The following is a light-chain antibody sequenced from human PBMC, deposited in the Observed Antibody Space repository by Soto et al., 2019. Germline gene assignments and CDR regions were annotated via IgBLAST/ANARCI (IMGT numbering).Light chain of an antibody. CDR1: QRVSRN. J-gene: IGKJ2*01. V-gene: IGKV3-15*01. CDR3: QRYNDWPYT. Sequence: EIVMTQSPATLSVSPGERVTLSCRASQRVSRNFAWYRQKPGQAPTLRIYCTSTRATGIPARFCGSGSGTEFVLTISSLQSEDFATYYCQRYNDWPYTFGQGTKLEIK. CDR2: CTS.